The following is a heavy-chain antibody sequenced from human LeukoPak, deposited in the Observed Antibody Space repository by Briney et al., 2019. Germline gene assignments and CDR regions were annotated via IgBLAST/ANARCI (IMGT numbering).Heavy chain of an antibody. Sequence: GGSLRLSCAASGFTFSNAWMSWVRQAPGPGLEGVGRIKGKIDGGTTDYAAPVKGRFTISRDNSKNTLYLQMNSLKTEDTAVYYCTTDPEIVDIVATFPSDYWGQGTLVTVSS. CDR3: TTDPEIVDIVATFPSDY. CDR1: GFTFSNAW. V-gene: IGHV3-15*01. J-gene: IGHJ4*02. CDR2: IKGKIDGGTT. D-gene: IGHD5-12*01.